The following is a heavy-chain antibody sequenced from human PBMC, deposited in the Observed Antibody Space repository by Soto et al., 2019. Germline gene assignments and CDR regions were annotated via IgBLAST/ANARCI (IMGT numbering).Heavy chain of an antibody. CDR2: IWYDGSNK. J-gene: IGHJ6*02. CDR1: GFTFSSYG. V-gene: IGHV3-33*01. CDR3: ARDGVATITEGENYYYGMDV. D-gene: IGHD5-12*01. Sequence: LSLTCAASGFTFSSYGMHWVRQAPGKGLEWVAVIWYDGSNKYYADSVKGRFTISRDNSKNTLYLQMNSLRAEDTAVYYCARDGVATITEGENYYYGMDVWGQGTTVTVSS.